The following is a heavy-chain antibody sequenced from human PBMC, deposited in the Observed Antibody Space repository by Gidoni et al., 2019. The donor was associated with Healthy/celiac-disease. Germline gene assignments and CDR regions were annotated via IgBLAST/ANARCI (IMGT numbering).Heavy chain of an antibody. CDR1: GGTFSSYA. D-gene: IGHD3-3*01. Sequence: QVQLVQSGAEVKKPGSSVKVSCKASGGTFSSYAISWVRQAPGQGLEWMGGIIPIFGTANYAQKFQGRVTITADESTSTAYMELSSLRSEDTAVYYCARGRRTAYYDFWSGYYGHFDYWGQGTLVTVSS. J-gene: IGHJ4*02. CDR2: IIPIFGTA. V-gene: IGHV1-69*01. CDR3: ARGRRTAYYDFWSGYYGHFDY.